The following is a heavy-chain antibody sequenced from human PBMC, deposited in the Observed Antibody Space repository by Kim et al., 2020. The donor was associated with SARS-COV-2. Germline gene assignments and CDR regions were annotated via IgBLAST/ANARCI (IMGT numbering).Heavy chain of an antibody. D-gene: IGHD5-18*01. Sequence: GGSLRLSCAASGFTFSSYAMHWVRQAPGKGLEWVAVISYDGSNKYYADSVKGRFTISRDNSKNTLYLQMNSLRAEDTAVYYCARDGEDAGYSYGIDYWGQGTLVTVSS. J-gene: IGHJ4*02. CDR2: ISYDGSNK. V-gene: IGHV3-30*04. CDR1: GFTFSSYA. CDR3: ARDGEDAGYSYGIDY.